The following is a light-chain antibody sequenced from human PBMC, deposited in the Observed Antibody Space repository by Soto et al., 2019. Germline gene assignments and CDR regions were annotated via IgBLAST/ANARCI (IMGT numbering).Light chain of an antibody. CDR3: QQRSNWPPTWT. V-gene: IGKV3D-20*02. J-gene: IGKJ1*01. Sequence: IVLTQSPGTLSLSPGERATLSCRASQSVSSNYLAWYQQKPGQAPRLLIYDASRRATGIPDRFSGGGSGTDFTLTISSLEPEDFAVYYCQQRSNWPPTWTFGQGTKVDIK. CDR1: QSVSSNY. CDR2: DAS.